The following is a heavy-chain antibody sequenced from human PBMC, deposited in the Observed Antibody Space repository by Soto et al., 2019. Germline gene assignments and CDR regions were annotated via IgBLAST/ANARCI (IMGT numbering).Heavy chain of an antibody. J-gene: IGHJ4*02. CDR2: ISGSGGST. Sequence: GGSLRLSCAASGFTFSSYAMSWVRQAPGKGLEWVSAISGSGGSTYYADSVKGRFTISRDNSKNTLYLQMNSLRAEDTAVYYCAKDLGSDDSSGYYSFDYWGQGTLVTVSS. CDR1: GFTFSSYA. D-gene: IGHD3-22*01. V-gene: IGHV3-23*01. CDR3: AKDLGSDDSSGYYSFDY.